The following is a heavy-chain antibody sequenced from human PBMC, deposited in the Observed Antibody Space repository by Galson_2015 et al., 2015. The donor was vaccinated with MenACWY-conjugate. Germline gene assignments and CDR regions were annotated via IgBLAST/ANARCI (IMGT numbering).Heavy chain of an antibody. CDR3: ARWGIAVAGTGFDY. CDR2: TYYRSKWYN. V-gene: IGHV6-1*01. CDR1: GDSVSSNSAA. J-gene: IGHJ4*02. Sequence: CAISGDSVSSNSAAWNWIRQSPSRGLEWLGRTYYRSKWYNDYAVSVKSRITINPDTSKNQFSLQLNSVTPGDTAVYYCARWGIAVAGTGFDYWGQGTLVTASS. D-gene: IGHD6-19*01.